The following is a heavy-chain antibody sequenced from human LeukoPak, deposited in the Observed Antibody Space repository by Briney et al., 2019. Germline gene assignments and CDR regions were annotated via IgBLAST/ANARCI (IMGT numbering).Heavy chain of an antibody. CDR3: AREYCSGGTCYLPGY. D-gene: IGHD2-15*01. CDR2: IKQDGCEK. V-gene: IGHV3-7*03. J-gene: IGHJ4*02. Sequence: GGSLRLSCAASGFTFSSYWMSWVRQAPGTGLEWVANIKQDGCEKYYVDSVKGRFTISRDNAKNSLYLQMKSLRAEDTDVYYCAREYCSGGTCYLPGYWGQGTLVTVSS. CDR1: GFTFSSYW.